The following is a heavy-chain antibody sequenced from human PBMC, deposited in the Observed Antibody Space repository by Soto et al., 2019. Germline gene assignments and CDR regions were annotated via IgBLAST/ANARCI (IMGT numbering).Heavy chain of an antibody. CDR3: ARDLGYCSSTSCSYSSSKDFDY. V-gene: IGHV1-69*13. CDR2: IMPIFGTA. Sequence: AVQVACKASGGTFSSYAISWVRQAPGQGLEWMGGIMPIFGTANYAQKFQGRVTITPDEATSKAYMELRSLRSDDTAVYYCARDLGYCSSTSCSYSSSKDFDYWGQGTLVTV. CDR1: GGTFSSYA. J-gene: IGHJ4*02. D-gene: IGHD2-2*01.